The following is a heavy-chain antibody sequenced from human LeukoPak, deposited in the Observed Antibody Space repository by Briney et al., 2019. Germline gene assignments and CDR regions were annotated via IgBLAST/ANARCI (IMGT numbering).Heavy chain of an antibody. D-gene: IGHD1/OR15-1a*01. J-gene: IGHJ4*02. CDR1: GFIVSSNY. CDR3: AKGTKPVMTIPDY. V-gene: IGHV3-53*01. Sequence: GGSLRLSCAASGFIVSSNYMTWVRQAPGKGLEWVSVIYSGGSTSYADSVKGRFTISRDQSKNTVYLQMNSLRAEDTAVYYCAKGTKPVMTIPDYWGQGILVTSPQ. CDR2: IYSGGST.